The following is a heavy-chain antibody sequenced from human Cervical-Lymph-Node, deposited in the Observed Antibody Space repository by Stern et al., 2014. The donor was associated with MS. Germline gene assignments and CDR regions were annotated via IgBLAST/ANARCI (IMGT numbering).Heavy chain of an antibody. D-gene: IGHD2-15*01. CDR3: ARAHCSGGSCYSNWFDP. J-gene: IGHJ5*02. CDR2: IYFSGST. Sequence: QVQLQESGPGLVKPSQTLSLTCTVSGGSISSGDYYWSWIRQHPGKGLEWIGYIYFSGSTYYHPSLKSRVTISVDTSNNHFSLKLSSVTAADTAVYYCARAHCSGGSCYSNWFDPWGRGTLVTVSS. V-gene: IGHV4-31*03. CDR1: GGSISSGDYY.